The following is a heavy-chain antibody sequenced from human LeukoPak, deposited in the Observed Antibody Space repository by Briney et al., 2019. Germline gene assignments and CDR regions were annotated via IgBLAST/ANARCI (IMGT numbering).Heavy chain of an antibody. CDR1: GFTSSSFA. Sequence: GGSLRLSCSASGFTSSSFAMHWVRQAPGKRLEYVSTITNNGGRTSYADSVKGRFTVSRDNSKNALYLEMTSLRAEDTAVYYCVKRGPGGSMWYLWYFDLWGRGTLVTVSS. CDR2: ITNNGGRT. J-gene: IGHJ2*01. V-gene: IGHV3-64D*09. D-gene: IGHD6-13*01. CDR3: VKRGPGGSMWYLWYFDL.